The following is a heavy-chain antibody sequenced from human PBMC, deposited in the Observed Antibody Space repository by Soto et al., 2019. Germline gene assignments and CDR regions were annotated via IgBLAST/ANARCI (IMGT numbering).Heavy chain of an antibody. Sequence: ASVKVSCKASGYTFTSYGISWVRQAPGQRLEWMGRISAYSGNTDYAQKLQRRVTLTTDTSTSTAYMELRSLSFDDTAIYYCTSEDVATGLVWGPGSLVTVSS. CDR1: GYTFTSYG. D-gene: IGHD5-12*01. V-gene: IGHV1-18*01. CDR2: ISAYSGNT. J-gene: IGHJ4*02. CDR3: TSEDVATGLV.